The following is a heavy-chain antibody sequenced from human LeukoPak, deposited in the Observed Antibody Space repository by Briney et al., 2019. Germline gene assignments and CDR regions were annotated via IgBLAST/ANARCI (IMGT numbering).Heavy chain of an antibody. V-gene: IGHV1-18*04. D-gene: IGHD3-22*01. CDR3: AREMEYYYDSSGYYYGGWFDP. CDR1: GYTFTTYY. J-gene: IGHJ5*02. CDR2: ISAYNGNT. Sequence: ASVKVSCKASGYTFTTYYMHWVRQAPGQGLEWMGWISAYNGNTNYAQKLQGRVTMTTDTSTSTAYMELRSLRSDDTAVYYCAREMEYYYDSSGYYYGGWFDPWGQGTLVTVSS.